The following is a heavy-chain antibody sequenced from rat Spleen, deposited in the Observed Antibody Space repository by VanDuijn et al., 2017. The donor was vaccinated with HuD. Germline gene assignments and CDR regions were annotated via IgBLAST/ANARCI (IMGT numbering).Heavy chain of an antibody. CDR2: INIGGGDT. V-gene: IGHV5S14*01. Sequence: EVQLVESGGGLMQPGRSMKFSCAASGFNFRNYGMAWVRQTLTRGLEWVAFINIGGGDTYYRDSVKGRFTISRDNAKNTQYLQMDSLRSEDTATYYCARLGITLGAGHWFAYWGQGTLVTVSS. CDR3: ARLGITLGAGHWFAY. J-gene: IGHJ3*01. CDR1: GFNFRNYG. D-gene: IGHD1-2*01.